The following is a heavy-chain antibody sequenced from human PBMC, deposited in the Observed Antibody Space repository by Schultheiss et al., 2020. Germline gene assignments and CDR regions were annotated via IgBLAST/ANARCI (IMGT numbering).Heavy chain of an antibody. V-gene: IGHV4-31*03. CDR1: GGSISSGGYY. D-gene: IGHD6-6*01. CDR2: IYYSGST. Sequence: LRLSCTVSGGSISSGGYYWSWIRQHPGKGLGWIGYIYYSGSTYYNPSLKSRVTISVDTSKNQFSLKLSSVTAADTAVYYCARDPSIAGLNWFDPWGQGTLVTVSS. J-gene: IGHJ5*02. CDR3: ARDPSIAGLNWFDP.